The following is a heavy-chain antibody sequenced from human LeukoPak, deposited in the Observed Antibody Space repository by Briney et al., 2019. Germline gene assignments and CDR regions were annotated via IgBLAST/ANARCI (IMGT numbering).Heavy chain of an antibody. Sequence: PGRSLRLPCAASGFTFDDYAMHWVRQAPGKGLEWVSGISWNSGFIGYADSVKGRFTISRDNAKNSLYLQMNSLRAEDMALYYCAKGLYGSGSYPDYWGQGTLVTVSS. CDR3: AKGLYGSGSYPDY. CDR2: ISWNSGFI. D-gene: IGHD3-10*01. CDR1: GFTFDDYA. J-gene: IGHJ4*02. V-gene: IGHV3-9*03.